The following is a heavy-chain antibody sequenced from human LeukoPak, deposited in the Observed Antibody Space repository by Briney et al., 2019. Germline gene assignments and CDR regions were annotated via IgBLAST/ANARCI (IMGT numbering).Heavy chain of an antibody. CDR3: AARSTAVAGGFDP. Sequence: SETLSLTCAVYGGSFSGYYWSWIRQPPGKGLEWIGEINHSGSTNYNPSLKSRVTISVDTSKNQFSLKLSSVTAADTAVYYCAARSTAVAGGFDPWGQGTLVTVSS. J-gene: IGHJ5*02. CDR2: INHSGST. CDR1: GGSFSGYY. V-gene: IGHV4-34*01. D-gene: IGHD6-19*01.